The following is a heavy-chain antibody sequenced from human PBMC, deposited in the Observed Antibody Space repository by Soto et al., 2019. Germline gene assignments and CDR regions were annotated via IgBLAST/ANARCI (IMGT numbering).Heavy chain of an antibody. CDR2: ISYDENNR. Sequence: QVQLVESGGGVVQPGRSLRLSCAASGFTFRRYAMHWVRQAPGKGLEWVAVISYDENNRYYTDSVKGRFTISRDNSKNTLYLQVNSLRAEDTAVYYCARAMDTAMASKDNWFDPWGQGTLVTVSS. V-gene: IGHV3-30-3*01. CDR1: GFTFRRYA. J-gene: IGHJ5*02. CDR3: ARAMDTAMASKDNWFDP. D-gene: IGHD5-18*01.